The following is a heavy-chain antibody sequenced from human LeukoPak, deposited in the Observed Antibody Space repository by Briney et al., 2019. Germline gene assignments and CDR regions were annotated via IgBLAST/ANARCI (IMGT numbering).Heavy chain of an antibody. J-gene: IGHJ4*02. CDR3: ARGGQGGAKRITIFGVPYFDY. V-gene: IGHV3-11*04. CDR2: ISSSGSTI. Sequence: GGSLRLSCAASGFTFSDYYMSWIRQAPGKGLEWVSYISSSGSTIYYADSVKGRFTISRDNAKNSLYLQMNSLRAEDTAVYYCARGGQGGAKRITIFGVPYFDYWGQGTLVTVSS. CDR1: GFTFSDYY. D-gene: IGHD3-3*01.